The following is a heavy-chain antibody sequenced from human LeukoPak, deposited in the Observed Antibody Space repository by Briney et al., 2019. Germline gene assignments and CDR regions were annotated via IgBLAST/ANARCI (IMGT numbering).Heavy chain of an antibody. CDR1: GFTVNSKY. V-gene: IGHV3-53*01. CDR3: AREGYSSSWYFDY. CDR2: IYSGGST. J-gene: IGHJ4*02. D-gene: IGHD6-13*01. Sequence: GGSLRLSCAASGFTVNSKYMSWVRQAPGKGLEWVSVIYSGGSTYYADSVKGRFTISRDNSKNTLYLQMNSLRAEDTAVYYCAREGYSSSWYFDYWGQGTLVTVSS.